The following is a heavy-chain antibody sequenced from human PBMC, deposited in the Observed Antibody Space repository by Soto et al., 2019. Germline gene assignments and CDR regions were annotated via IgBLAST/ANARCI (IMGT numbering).Heavy chain of an antibody. J-gene: IGHJ5*02. CDR2: IYATGTT. CDR1: GASISGFY. D-gene: IGHD1-1*01. V-gene: IGHV4-4*07. CDR3: VRDGTKTLRVWFDP. Sequence: SSETLSLTCTVSGASISGFYWSWIRKSAGKGLEWIGRIYATGTTDYNPSLKSRVMMAVDTSKKQFSLKLRSVTAADTAVYYCVRDGTKTLRVWFDPWGQGSTVTGS.